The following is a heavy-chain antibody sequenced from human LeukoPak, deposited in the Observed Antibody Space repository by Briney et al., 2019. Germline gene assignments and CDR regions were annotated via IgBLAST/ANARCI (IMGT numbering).Heavy chain of an antibody. D-gene: IGHD2-8*01. CDR1: GFTFSSYG. V-gene: IGHV3-33*05. J-gene: IGHJ6*03. CDR2: ISYDGSNK. CDR3: AKDSYGPSSYYYYYYMDV. Sequence: PGGSLRLSCAASGFTFSSYGMHWVRQAPGKGLEWVAVISYDGSNKYYADSVKGRFTISRDNSKNTLYLQMNSLRAEDTAVYYCAKDSYGPSSYYYYYYMDVWGKGTTVTVSS.